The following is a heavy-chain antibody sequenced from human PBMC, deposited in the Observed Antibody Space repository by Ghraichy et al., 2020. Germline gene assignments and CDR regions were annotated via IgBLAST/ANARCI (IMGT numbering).Heavy chain of an antibody. CDR2: IYSGGDT. CDR3: ATAPRDSTSQYFES. J-gene: IGHJ4*02. D-gene: IGHD6-6*01. Sequence: GGSLRLSCAPSGFAVSNNYMNWVRQAPGKGLEWVSVIYSGGDTYYADSVKGRFTISRDNSKNTLYLQINSLRAEDSAVYYCATAPRDSTSQYFESWGQGTLVTVSS. CDR1: GFAVSNNY. V-gene: IGHV3-53*01.